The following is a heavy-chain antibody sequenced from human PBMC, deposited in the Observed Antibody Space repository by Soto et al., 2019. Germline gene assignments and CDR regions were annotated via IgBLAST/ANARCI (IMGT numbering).Heavy chain of an antibody. CDR3: ARDGVDCTNCVCYQNWLDP. CDR2: INPNSGGT. J-gene: IGHJ5*02. D-gene: IGHD2-8*01. V-gene: IGHV1-2*04. Sequence: QVQLVQSGAEVKKPGASVKVSCKASGYTFTGYYMHWVRQAPGQGLEWMGWINPNSGGTNYAQKFQGWVTMTRDTXXSXAXMELSRLRSDDTAVYYCARDGVDCTNCVCYQNWLDPWGQGTLVTVSS. CDR1: GYTFTGYY.